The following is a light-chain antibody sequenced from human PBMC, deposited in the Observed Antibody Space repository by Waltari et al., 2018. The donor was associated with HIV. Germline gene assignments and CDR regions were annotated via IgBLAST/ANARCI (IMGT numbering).Light chain of an antibody. CDR1: SSDVGIYNY. V-gene: IGLV2-14*03. CDR3: SSYTSSSTPYV. Sequence: QSALTQPASVSGSPRQSLTLSCTGTSSDVGIYNYVSWYQPHPGKAPILMIYDVSNRPSGLSDRFSGSKSGNTASLTISGLQAEDDADYYCSSYTSSSTPYVFGTGTKVTVL. CDR2: DVS. J-gene: IGLJ1*01.